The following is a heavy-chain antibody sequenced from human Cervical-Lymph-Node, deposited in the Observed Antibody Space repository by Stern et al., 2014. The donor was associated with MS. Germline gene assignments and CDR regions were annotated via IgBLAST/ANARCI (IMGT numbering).Heavy chain of an antibody. CDR1: GASISSGNW. D-gene: IGHD3-10*01. V-gene: IGHV4-4*02. CDR2: IYHTESA. CDR3: ARIYSMVREYYFYY. J-gene: IGHJ4*02. Sequence: QVQLQESGPGLVKPSGTLSLTCAVSGASISSGNWWTWVRQPPGKGLEWXGEIYHTESANYNPSLESRVTISVDKSKNQFSLKVSSVTAADTAVYYCARIYSMVREYYFYYWGQGTLVTVSS.